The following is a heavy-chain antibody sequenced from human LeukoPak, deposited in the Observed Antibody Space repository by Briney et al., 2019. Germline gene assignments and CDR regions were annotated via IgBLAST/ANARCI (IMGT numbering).Heavy chain of an antibody. V-gene: IGHV4-61*02. Sequence: SETLSLTCTVSGGSISSGSYYWSWIRQPAGKGLEWIGRIYTSGSTNYNPSLKSRVTISVDTSKNQFSLKLSSVTAADTAVYYCAMSTATITRRFDYWGQGTLVTVSS. D-gene: IGHD5-12*01. CDR2: IYTSGST. J-gene: IGHJ4*02. CDR3: AMSTATITRRFDY. CDR1: GGSISSGSYY.